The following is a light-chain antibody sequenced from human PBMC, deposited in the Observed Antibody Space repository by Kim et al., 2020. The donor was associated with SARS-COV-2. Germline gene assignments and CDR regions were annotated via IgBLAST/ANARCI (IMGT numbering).Light chain of an antibody. J-gene: IGKJ5*01. Sequence: EIVLTQSPGTLSLSPGERATLSCRASQSVSSSYLAWYQQKPGQAPRLLIYGASSRATGIPDRFSGSGSGTDFTLTISRLEPEDFAVYYCQQYGSSPRVTFGQGHDWRL. CDR3: QQYGSSPRVT. V-gene: IGKV3-20*01. CDR2: GAS. CDR1: QSVSSSY.